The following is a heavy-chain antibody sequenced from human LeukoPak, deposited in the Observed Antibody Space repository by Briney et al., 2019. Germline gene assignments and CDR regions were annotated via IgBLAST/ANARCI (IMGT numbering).Heavy chain of an antibody. CDR1: GGSISSYY. V-gene: IGHV4-59*08. J-gene: IGHJ4*02. D-gene: IGHD3-22*01. Sequence: SETLSLTCTVSGGSISSYYWSWIRQPPGKGLEWIGHIYSSGSTNYNPSLKSRVTISVDTSKNQFSLKLSSVTAADTAVYYCARQREYYESSGYYSFDYWGQGALVTVSS. CDR3: ARQREYYESSGYYSFDY. CDR2: IYSSGST.